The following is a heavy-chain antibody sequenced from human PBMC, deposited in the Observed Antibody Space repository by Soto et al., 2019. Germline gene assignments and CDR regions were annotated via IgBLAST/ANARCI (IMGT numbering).Heavy chain of an antibody. J-gene: IGHJ4*02. V-gene: IGHV1-18*04. CDR3: ARSKEYGSGSSPAS. CDR2: ISAYNGNT. Sequence: GASVKVSCKASGYTFTSYDISWVRQAPGQGLEWMGWISAYNGNTNYAQKLQGRVTMTTDTSTSTAYMELRSLRSDDTAVYYCARSKEYGSGSSPASWGQGTLVTVSS. D-gene: IGHD3-10*01. CDR1: GYTFTSYD.